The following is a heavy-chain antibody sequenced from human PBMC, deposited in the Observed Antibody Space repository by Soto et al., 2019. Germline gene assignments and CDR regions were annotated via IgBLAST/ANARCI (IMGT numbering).Heavy chain of an antibody. CDR3: AREGRGKKAGYNGLVSLGY. V-gene: IGHV1-69*06. CDR1: GSRFSNYV. CDR2: IIPIFNST. J-gene: IGHJ4*02. D-gene: IGHD2-2*02. Sequence: SVKVSCKVSGSRFSNYVISWVRQAPGHGLEWLGRIIPIFNSTKYAQSFQGRVTITADKSTSTASLQLSSLRSDDTAVYYCAREGRGKKAGYNGLVSLGYWGQGTLVTVSS.